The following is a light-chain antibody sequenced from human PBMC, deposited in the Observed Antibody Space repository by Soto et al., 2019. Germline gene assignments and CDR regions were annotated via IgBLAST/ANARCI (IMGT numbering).Light chain of an antibody. V-gene: IGKV1-12*01. CDR1: QGIISW. CDR2: AAS. J-gene: IGKJ4*01. CDR3: QQANSLTLA. Sequence: DIQMTQSPSSVSASVGDRVTITCRASQGIISWLAWYQQKPGKAPNLLIYAASSLQSGVPSRFSGGGYGTDFTLTISILQPEDSATYYCQQANSLTLAFGGGNKVEIK.